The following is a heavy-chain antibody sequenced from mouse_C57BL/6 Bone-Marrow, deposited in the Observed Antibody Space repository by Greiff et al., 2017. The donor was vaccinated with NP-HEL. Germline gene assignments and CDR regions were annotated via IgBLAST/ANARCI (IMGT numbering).Heavy chain of an antibody. CDR1: GYTFTDYY. J-gene: IGHJ2*01. CDR2: INPNNGGT. CDR3: ARYAWGGIYYGYDEYYFDY. D-gene: IGHD2-2*01. Sequence: VQLQQSGPELVKPGASVKISCKASGYTFTDYYMNWVKQSHGKSLEWIGDINPNNGGTSYNQKFKGKATLTVDKSSSTAYMELRSLTSEDSAVYYCARYAWGGIYYGYDEYYFDYWGQGTTLTVSS. V-gene: IGHV1-26*01.